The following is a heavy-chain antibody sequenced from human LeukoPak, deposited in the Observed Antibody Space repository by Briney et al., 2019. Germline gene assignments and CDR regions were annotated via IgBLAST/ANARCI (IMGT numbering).Heavy chain of an antibody. V-gene: IGHV1-18*01. CDR3: ARDLRAPAAKKMGSMNWFDP. J-gene: IGHJ5*02. Sequence: ASVKVSCKASGYTFTSYGISWVRQAPGQGLEWMGWISAYNGNTNYAQKLQGRVTMTTDTSTSTAYMELRSLRSDDTAVYYCARDLRAPAAKKMGSMNWFDPWGQGTLVTVSS. CDR1: GYTFTSYG. D-gene: IGHD2-2*01. CDR2: ISAYNGNT.